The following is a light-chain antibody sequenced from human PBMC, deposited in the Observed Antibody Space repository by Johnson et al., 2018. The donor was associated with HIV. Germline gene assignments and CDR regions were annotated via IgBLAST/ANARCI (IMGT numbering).Light chain of an antibody. CDR2: END. Sequence: QPVLTQPPSVSAAPGQKVTISCSGSSSNIGTNYVSWYQQLPGTAPKLLMFENDKRPSGIPDRFSGSKSGTSATLDITGLQPGDEADYYCGTWDSSLSAVPFGTGTKVTVL. CDR1: SSNIGTNY. V-gene: IGLV1-51*02. J-gene: IGLJ1*01. CDR3: GTWDSSLSAVP.